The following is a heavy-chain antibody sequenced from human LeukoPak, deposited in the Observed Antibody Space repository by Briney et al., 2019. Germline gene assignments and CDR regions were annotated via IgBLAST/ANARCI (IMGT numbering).Heavy chain of an antibody. J-gene: IGHJ5*02. CDR2: IYHSGST. D-gene: IGHD3-22*01. CDR1: GGSISSGGYS. Sequence: SETLSLTCAVSGGSISSGGYSWSWIRQPPGKGLEWIGYIYHSGSTYYNPSLKSRVTISVDRSKNQFSLKLSSVTAADTAVYYCARADYYDNSGYGTWFDPWGQGTLVTVSS. V-gene: IGHV4-30-2*01. CDR3: ARADYYDNSGYGTWFDP.